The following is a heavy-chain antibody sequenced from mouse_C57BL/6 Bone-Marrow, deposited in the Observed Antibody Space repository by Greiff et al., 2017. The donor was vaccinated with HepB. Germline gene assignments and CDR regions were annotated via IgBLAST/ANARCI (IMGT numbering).Heavy chain of an antibody. J-gene: IGHJ3*01. CDR2: ISSGSSTI. D-gene: IGHD2-3*01. CDR3: AREVYDGYTWFAY. CDR1: GFTFSDYG. Sequence: EVLGVESGGGLVKPGGSLKLSCAVSGFTFSDYGLHWVRQAPEKGLVWVAYISSGSSTIYYADTVKGRFTIPRDNAKNTLFLQMTSLRSEDTAMYYCAREVYDGYTWFAYWGQGTLVTVSA. V-gene: IGHV5-17*01.